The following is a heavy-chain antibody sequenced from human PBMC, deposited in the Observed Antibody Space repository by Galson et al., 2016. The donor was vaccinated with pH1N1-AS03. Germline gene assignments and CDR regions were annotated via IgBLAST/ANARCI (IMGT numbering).Heavy chain of an antibody. Sequence: SVKVSCKASGDTFSNYALSWVRQAPGQGLDWMGGVIPTLGITKHAQKFQDRVTITADKSTSTAYLELSSLRSDDTAVYYCARDRYFSGWSYEGWFDPWGPGTLVTVSS. J-gene: IGHJ5*02. D-gene: IGHD1-26*01. CDR1: GDTFSNYA. V-gene: IGHV1-69*10. CDR3: ARDRYFSGWSYEGWFDP. CDR2: VIPTLGIT.